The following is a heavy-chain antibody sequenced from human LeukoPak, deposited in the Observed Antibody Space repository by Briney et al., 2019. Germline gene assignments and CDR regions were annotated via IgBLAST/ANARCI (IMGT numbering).Heavy chain of an antibody. D-gene: IGHD1-1*01. V-gene: IGHV3-15*01. CDR2: IKSKADGGTT. J-gene: IGHJ4*02. CDR1: GITVTNAW. Sequence: GGSLRLSCAVSGITVTNAWMSWVRQAPGKGLEWVGRIKSKADGGTTDYAAPVKGRSTISRDGSKNTLYLQMDSLKTEDTAVYYCTTPFVFGYKFGFEARYWGQGSLVTVSS. CDR3: TTPFVFGYKFGFEARY.